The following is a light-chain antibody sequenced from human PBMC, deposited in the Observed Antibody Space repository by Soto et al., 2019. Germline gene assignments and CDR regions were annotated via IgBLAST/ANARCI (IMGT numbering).Light chain of an antibody. CDR3: QQYNDWPLT. V-gene: IGKV3D-15*01. CDR1: QAVNTR. CDR2: LAS. Sequence: EVVLTQSPGTLSSFPGDRVTLSCRASQAVNTRLAWYQHKPGQAPRLLIYLASNRAAGVPARFSGTGSGTEFTLTISSLQSEDFALYYCQQYNDWPLTFGQGTKVDIK. J-gene: IGKJ1*01.